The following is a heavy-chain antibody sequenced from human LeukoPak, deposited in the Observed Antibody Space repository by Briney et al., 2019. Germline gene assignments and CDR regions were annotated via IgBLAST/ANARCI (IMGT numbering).Heavy chain of an antibody. CDR1: GFTFSSYS. CDR3: AREFREYCSGSSCYWQDYFDY. V-gene: IGHV3-21*01. Sequence: KTGGSLRLSCAASGFTFSSYSMDWVRQAPGKGLEWVSSISSSSSYIYYADSVKGRFTISRGNAKNSLYLQMNSLRAEDTAVYYCAREFREYCSGSSCYWQDYFDYWGQGTLVTVSS. D-gene: IGHD2-15*01. J-gene: IGHJ4*02. CDR2: ISSSSSYI.